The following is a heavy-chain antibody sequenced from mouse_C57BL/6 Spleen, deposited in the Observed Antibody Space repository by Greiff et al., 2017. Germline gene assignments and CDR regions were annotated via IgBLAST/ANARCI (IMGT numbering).Heavy chain of an antibody. CDR3: ARCGGMITRRHWYFDD. Sequence: QVQLQQPGTELVKPGASVKLSCKASGYTFTSYWMHWVKQRPGQGLEWIGNINPSNGGTNYNEKFKSKATLTVDKSSSTAYMQLSSLTSEESAVYYCARCGGMITRRHWYFDDWGTGTTVTVSS. D-gene: IGHD2-4*01. CDR2: INPSNGGT. V-gene: IGHV1-53*01. J-gene: IGHJ1*03. CDR1: GYTFTSYW.